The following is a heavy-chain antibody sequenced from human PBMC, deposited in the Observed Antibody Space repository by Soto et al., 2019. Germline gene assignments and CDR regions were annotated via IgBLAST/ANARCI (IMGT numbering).Heavy chain of an antibody. CDR1: GGTFSSYA. CDR3: AGTYGGNAGSGCAVDY. V-gene: IGHV1-69*01. Sequence: QVQLVQSGAEVKKPGSSVKVSCKASGGTFSSYAISWVRQAPGQGIEWMGGIIPIFGTANYAQKFQGRVTITADESTSTAYMELSSLRSDDTAVYYCAGTYGGNAGSGCAVDYWGHGSLVTVSS. D-gene: IGHD3-10*01. J-gene: IGHJ4*01. CDR2: IIPIFGTA.